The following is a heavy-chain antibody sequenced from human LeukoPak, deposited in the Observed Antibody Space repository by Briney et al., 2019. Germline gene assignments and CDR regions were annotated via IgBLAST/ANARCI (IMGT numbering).Heavy chain of an antibody. J-gene: IGHJ4*02. CDR1: GFTFSSYA. D-gene: IGHD3-10*01. V-gene: IGHV3-30*04. Sequence: PGGSLRLSCAASGFTFSSYAMHWVRQAPGKGLEWVAVISYDGSNKYYADSVKGRFTISRDNSKTTLYLQMNSLRAEDTAVYYCARDGITMVRGVIVKSPYFDYWGQGTLVTVSS. CDR3: ARDGITMVRGVIVKSPYFDY. CDR2: ISYDGSNK.